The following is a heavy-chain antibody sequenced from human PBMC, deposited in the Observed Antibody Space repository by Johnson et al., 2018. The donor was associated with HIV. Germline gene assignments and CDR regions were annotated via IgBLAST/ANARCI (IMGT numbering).Heavy chain of an antibody. Sequence: QVQLVESGGGVVQPGGSLRLSCVASGFTFSDYAMYWVRQAPGKGLEWVAVIAYDLSNEFYADSVKGRFTISSDISRNALYLQMNSLRGEETAVYYCARDPNSSNCSGVTCYSAAFDIWGQGTMVTVSS. CDR1: GFTFSDYA. CDR2: IAYDLSNE. J-gene: IGHJ3*02. CDR3: ARDPNSSNCSGVTCYSAAFDI. D-gene: IGHD2-15*01. V-gene: IGHV3-30*04.